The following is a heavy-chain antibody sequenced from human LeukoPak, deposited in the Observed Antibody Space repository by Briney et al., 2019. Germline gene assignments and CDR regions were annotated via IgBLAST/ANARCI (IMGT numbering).Heavy chain of an antibody. V-gene: IGHV3-66*01. CDR2: IYSGGST. CDR1: GFTVSSNY. Sequence: GGSLRLSCAASGFTVSSNYMSWVRQAPGKGLEWVSVIYSGGSTYYADSVKGRFTISRDNSKNTLYLQMNSLRAEDTAVYYCARDGKGEYYFDYWGQGTLVTVSS. CDR3: ARDGKGEYYFDY. D-gene: IGHD1-1*01. J-gene: IGHJ4*02.